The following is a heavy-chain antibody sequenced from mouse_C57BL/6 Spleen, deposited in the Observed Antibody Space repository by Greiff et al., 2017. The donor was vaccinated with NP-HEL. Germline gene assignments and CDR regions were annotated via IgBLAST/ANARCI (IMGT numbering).Heavy chain of an antibody. D-gene: IGHD2-5*01. J-gene: IGHJ2*01. V-gene: IGHV5-16*01. CDR2: INYDGSST. Sequence: EVKLVESEGGLVQPGSSMKLSCTASGFTFSDYYMAWVRQVPEKGLEWVANINYDGSSTYYLDSLKSRFIISRDNAKNILYLQMSSLKSEDTATYYCARADSNYLYFDYWGQGTTLTVSS. CDR1: GFTFSDYY. CDR3: ARADSNYLYFDY.